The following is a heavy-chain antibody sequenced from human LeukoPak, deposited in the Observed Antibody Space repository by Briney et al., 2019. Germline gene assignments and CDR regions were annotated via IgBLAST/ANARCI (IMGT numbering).Heavy chain of an antibody. J-gene: IGHJ4*02. CDR3: VKSGGYGLIDY. CDR1: GGSFSGYY. V-gene: IGHV4-34*01. CDR2: INHSGST. Sequence: SETLSLTCAVYGGSFSGYYWSWIRQPPGKGLEWIGEINHSGSTNYNPSLKSRVTISVDTSKNQFSLKLSSVTAADTAMYYCVKSGGYGLIDYWGQGTLVTVPS. D-gene: IGHD1-26*01.